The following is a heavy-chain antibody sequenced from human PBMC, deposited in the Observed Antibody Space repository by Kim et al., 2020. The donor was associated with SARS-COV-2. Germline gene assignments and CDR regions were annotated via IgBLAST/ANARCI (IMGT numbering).Heavy chain of an antibody. D-gene: IGHD5-18*01. CDR2: TI. CDR3: ARYSYGCFDY. Sequence: TIYYADSVKGRFTISRDNAKNSLYLQMNSLRDEDTAVYYCARYSYGCFDYWGQGTLVTVSS. J-gene: IGHJ4*02. V-gene: IGHV3-48*02.